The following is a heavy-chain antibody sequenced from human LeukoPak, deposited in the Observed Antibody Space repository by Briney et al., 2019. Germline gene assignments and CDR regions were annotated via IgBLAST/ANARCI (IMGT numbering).Heavy chain of an antibody. J-gene: IGHJ3*02. V-gene: IGHV3-7*01. CDR3: ARACLRGVQGVRGAFDI. Sequence: GGSLRLSCAASGFTFSSYWMSWVRQAPGKGLEGVANIKQDGSEKYYGDSVKGRFTISRENAKNSLYRQMNSLRAEDTAVYYCARACLRGVQGVRGAFDIWGQGTMVTVSS. CDR2: IKQDGSEK. CDR1: GFTFSSYW. D-gene: IGHD3-10*01.